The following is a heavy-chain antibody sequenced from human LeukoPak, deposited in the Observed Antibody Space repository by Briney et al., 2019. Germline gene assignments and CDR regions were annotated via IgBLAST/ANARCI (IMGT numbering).Heavy chain of an antibody. J-gene: IGHJ4*02. V-gene: IGHV3-21*01. CDR2: ISSSSSYI. Sequence: GGSLRLSCAACGYTFSIYSMNWVRQAPGKGLEWVSSISSSSSYIYYADSVKGRFTISRDNAKNSLYLQMNSLRAEDTVVYYCARSADYDILTGSTPPDYWGQGTLVTVSS. CDR1: GYTFSIYS. D-gene: IGHD3-9*01. CDR3: ARSADYDILTGSTPPDY.